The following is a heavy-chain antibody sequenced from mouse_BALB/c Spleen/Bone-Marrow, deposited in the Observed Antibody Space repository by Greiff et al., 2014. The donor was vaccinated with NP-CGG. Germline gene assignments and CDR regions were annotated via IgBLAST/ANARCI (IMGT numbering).Heavy chain of an antibody. CDR1: GYTFTEYI. CDR2: FFPGSGSI. V-gene: IGHV1-62-2*01. Sequence: QVQLQQPGAELVKPGASVKLSCKASGYTFTEYIIHWIKQRSGQGLEWIGWFFPGSGSIKYNEKFKDKATLTADKSSSTVCMELSRLTSEDSAVYFCARHEDLDIRRRLGAMDYWGQGTSVTVSS. J-gene: IGHJ4*01. D-gene: IGHD2-12*01. CDR3: ARHEDLDIRRRLGAMDY.